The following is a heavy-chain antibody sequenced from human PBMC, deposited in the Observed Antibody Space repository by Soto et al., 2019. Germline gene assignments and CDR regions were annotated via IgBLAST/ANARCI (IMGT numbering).Heavy chain of an antibody. Sequence: GSTNYNPSLKSRVTISVDTSKNHFSLKLSSVTAADTAVYYCARGPDPGYFDYWGQGTLVTVSS. J-gene: IGHJ4*02. CDR3: ARGPDPGYFDY. V-gene: IGHV4-61*03. CDR2: GST.